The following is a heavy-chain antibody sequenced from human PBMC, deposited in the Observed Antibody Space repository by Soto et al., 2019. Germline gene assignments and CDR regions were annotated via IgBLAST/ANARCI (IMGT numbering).Heavy chain of an antibody. J-gene: IGHJ1*01. CDR1: GGSIRSTRYY. Sequence: SETLSLTCSVFGGSIRSTRYYWGWVRQPPGKGLEWLGSIYYTGATQYNPSLEGRVTMSVDTSMNQFSLKLRFVTAADSAIYYCAREDRDDNRGPGNWGQGTLVTVSS. CDR3: AREDRDDNRGPGN. D-gene: IGHD1-1*01. CDR2: IYYTGAT. V-gene: IGHV4-39*02.